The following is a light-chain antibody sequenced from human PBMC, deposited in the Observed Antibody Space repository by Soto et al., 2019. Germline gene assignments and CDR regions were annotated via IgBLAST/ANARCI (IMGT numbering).Light chain of an antibody. V-gene: IGKV3-15*01. CDR2: GAS. Sequence: EILMTQSPSTLAVSPGERATLSCRATQSILSNLAWYQHKPGQPPRLLIYGASTRATGIPGRFSGGGSGTEFTLTISSLQPEDFAVYYCQHYYNWPRTFGQGTKVDIK. J-gene: IGKJ1*01. CDR3: QHYYNWPRT. CDR1: QSILSN.